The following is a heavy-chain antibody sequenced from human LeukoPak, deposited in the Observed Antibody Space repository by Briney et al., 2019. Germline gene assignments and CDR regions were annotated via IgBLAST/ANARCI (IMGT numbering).Heavy chain of an antibody. J-gene: IGHJ4*02. CDR2: IIPIFGTA. CDR1: GGTFSSYA. Sequence: ASVKVSCKASGGTFSSYAISWVRQAPGQGLEWMGGIIPIFGTANYAQKFQGRVTITADKSTSTAYMELSSLRSEDTAVYYCARDRDYYDSSGHKFDYWGQGTLVTVSS. CDR3: ARDRDYYDSSGHKFDY. V-gene: IGHV1-69*06. D-gene: IGHD3-22*01.